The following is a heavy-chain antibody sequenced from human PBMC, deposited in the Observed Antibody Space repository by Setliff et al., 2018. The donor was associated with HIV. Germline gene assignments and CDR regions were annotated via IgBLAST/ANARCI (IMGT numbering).Heavy chain of an antibody. CDR2: ITPIFGTA. J-gene: IGHJ6*03. V-gene: IGHV1-69*06. D-gene: IGHD6-19*01. Sequence: SVKVSCKASGGTFSTYAISWVRQAPGQGLEWMGRITPIFGTANYAQKFQGRVTITADKSTSTAHMELSSLRSEDTAVYYCARDGDSSGWYGYYYYMDVWG. CDR1: GGTFSTYA. CDR3: ARDGDSSGWYGYYYYMDV.